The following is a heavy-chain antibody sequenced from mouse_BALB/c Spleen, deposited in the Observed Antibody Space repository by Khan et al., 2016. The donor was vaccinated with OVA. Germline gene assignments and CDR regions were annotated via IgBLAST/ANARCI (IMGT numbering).Heavy chain of an antibody. CDR1: GISITSGNYR. V-gene: IGHV3-5*02. Sequence: EVKLLESGPGLVKPSQTVSLTCTVTGISITSGNYRWSWIRPFPGNKLEWIGNIYYSGTVTYNPSLTSRTTITRDTSKNQFFLEMNSLTAEDTATYDCARDYGSLYWFFDVWGAGTTVTVSS. CDR3: ARDYGSLYWFFDV. D-gene: IGHD1-1*01. CDR2: IYYSGTV. J-gene: IGHJ1*01.